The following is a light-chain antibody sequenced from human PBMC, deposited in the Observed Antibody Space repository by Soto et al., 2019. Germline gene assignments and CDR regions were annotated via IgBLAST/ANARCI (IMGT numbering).Light chain of an antibody. CDR2: EVS. J-gene: IGLJ3*02. V-gene: IGLV2-14*01. Sequence: QLVLTQPASVSGSPGQSIAISCTGTNSDVGGYNYVSWYQQFPGKAPQLLIYEVSVRPSGISNRFSGSKSGNTASLTISGLQAEDEAVYYCSSFERSGTRVIGGGTKVTVL. CDR3: SSFERSGTRV. CDR1: NSDVGGYNY.